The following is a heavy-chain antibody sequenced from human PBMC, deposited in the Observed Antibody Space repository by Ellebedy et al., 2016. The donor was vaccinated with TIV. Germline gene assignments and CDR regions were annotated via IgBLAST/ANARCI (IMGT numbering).Heavy chain of an antibody. Sequence: GESLKISXAASGFTFSSYSMSWVRQAPGKGLEWVANIKQDGSEKNYVDSVKGRFTISRDNSKNTLYLQMNSLRAEDTAVYYCAREFIGATSWDYWGQGTLVTVSS. D-gene: IGHD1-26*01. CDR1: GFTFSSYS. CDR2: IKQDGSEK. V-gene: IGHV3-7*01. J-gene: IGHJ4*02. CDR3: AREFIGATSWDY.